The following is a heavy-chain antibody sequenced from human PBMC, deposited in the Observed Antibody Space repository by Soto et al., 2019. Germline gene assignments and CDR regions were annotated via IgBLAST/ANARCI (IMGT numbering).Heavy chain of an antibody. CDR1: GFTFSSYA. J-gene: IGHJ4*02. D-gene: IGHD6-13*01. V-gene: IGHV3-23*01. CDR3: AYSSTPFDY. Sequence: EVQLLESGGGLVQPGGSLRLSCAASGFTFSSYAMSWVRQAPGKGLELVSAISGSGGSTYYADSVKGRSTISRDTAKNALSMQMTSLRAEDTAAYYCAYSSTPFDYWGQGTLVTVSS. CDR2: ISGSGGST.